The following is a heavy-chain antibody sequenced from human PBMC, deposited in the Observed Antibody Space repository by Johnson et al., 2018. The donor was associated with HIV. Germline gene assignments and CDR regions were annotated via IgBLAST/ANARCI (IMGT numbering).Heavy chain of an antibody. V-gene: IGHV3-30*18. CDR2: ISYDGSKK. CDR3: AKFGRIPRELEDAFDI. J-gene: IGHJ3*02. D-gene: IGHD1-26*01. CDR1: GFTFSSYA. Sequence: QVQLVESGGGVVQPGRSLRLSCAASGFTFSSYAMHWVRQAPGKGLEWVAVISYDGSKKYYADSVKGRFTIARDNSKNTLYLKMNSLRVEDTAVYYCAKFGRIPRELEDAFDIWGQGTMVTVSS.